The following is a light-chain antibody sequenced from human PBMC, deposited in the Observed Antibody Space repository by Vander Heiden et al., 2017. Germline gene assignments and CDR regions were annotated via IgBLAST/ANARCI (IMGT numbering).Light chain of an antibody. J-gene: IGLJ2*01. CDR2: EVS. CDR3: SSYTSSSAVV. CDR1: RSDVGGYHY. V-gene: IGLV2-14*01. Sequence: QSALTPPASLSGSPGQPTTTSCTGPRSDVGGYHYVSWYQQHPGKAAKLMIYEVSKRPSGVANRFSGAKSGNTASLTISGLQAEDEADDDGSSYTSSSAVVFGGRTKLTVL.